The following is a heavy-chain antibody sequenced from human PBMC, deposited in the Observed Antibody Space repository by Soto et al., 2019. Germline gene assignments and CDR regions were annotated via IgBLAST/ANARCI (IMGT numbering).Heavy chain of an antibody. J-gene: IGHJ4*02. D-gene: IGHD5-12*01. V-gene: IGHV3-33*01. CDR2: IWYDGSNK. CDR1: GFTFSSYG. CDR3: ARKSGYDLVDY. Sequence: GGSLRLSCAASGFTFSSYGMHWVRQAPGKGLEWVAVIWYDGSNKYYADSVKGRFTISRDNSKNTLYLQMNSLRAEDTAVYYCARKSGYDLVDYWGQGTLVTVSS.